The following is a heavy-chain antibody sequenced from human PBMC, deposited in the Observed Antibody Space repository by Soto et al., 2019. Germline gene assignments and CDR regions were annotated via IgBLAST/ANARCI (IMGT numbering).Heavy chain of an antibody. J-gene: IGHJ6*03. CDR1: GFTFSSYS. Sequence: EVQLVESGGGLVKPGGSLRLSCAASGFTFSSYSMNWVRQAPGKGLEWVSSISSSSSYIYYADSVKGRFTISRDNAKNSLYLQMNSLRAEDTAVYYCARGRAAAGPLQNSYYYYYMDVWGKGTTVTVSS. D-gene: IGHD6-13*01. V-gene: IGHV3-21*01. CDR2: ISSSSSYI. CDR3: ARGRAAAGPLQNSYYYYYMDV.